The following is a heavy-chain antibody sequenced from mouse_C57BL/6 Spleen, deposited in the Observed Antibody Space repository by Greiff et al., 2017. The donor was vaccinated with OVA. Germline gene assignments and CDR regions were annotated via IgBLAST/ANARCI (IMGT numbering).Heavy chain of an antibody. CDR3: ARDDGYYLYAMDY. CDR2: IDPSDSET. D-gene: IGHD2-3*01. J-gene: IGHJ4*01. CDR1: GYTFTSYW. V-gene: IGHV1-52*01. Sequence: VQLQQPGAELVRPGSSVKLSCKASGYTFTSYWMHWVKQRPIQGLEWIGNIDPSDSETHYNQKFKDKATLTVDKSSSTAYMQLSSLTSEDSAVYYGARDDGYYLYAMDYWGQGTSVTVSS.